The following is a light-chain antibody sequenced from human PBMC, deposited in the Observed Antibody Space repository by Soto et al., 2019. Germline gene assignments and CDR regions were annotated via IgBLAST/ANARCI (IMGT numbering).Light chain of an antibody. J-gene: IGLJ7*01. Sequence: QSALTQPASVSGSPGQSITLSCTGTSSDVGGYNYVSWYQQHPGKAPKLIIYNFNNRPSGVSNRFSGSKSGNTASLTISGLQAEDEADSYCSSYTSSRTAVFGGGTQLTVL. V-gene: IGLV2-14*01. CDR2: NFN. CDR3: SSYTSSRTAV. CDR1: SSDVGGYNY.